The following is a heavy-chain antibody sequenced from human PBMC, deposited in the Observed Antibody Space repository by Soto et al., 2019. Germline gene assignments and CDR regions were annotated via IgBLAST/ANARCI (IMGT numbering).Heavy chain of an antibody. J-gene: IGHJ2*01. V-gene: IGHV4-34*01. D-gene: IGHD3-9*01. CDR1: GGSFRGYY. CDR2: INDGGSI. Sequence: QVQLQQWGAGPLRPLETLSLTCGVSGGSFRGYYWAWILQSPGKGLEWIGEINDGGSINYNPSLKSRVSISVDTSKNHYSLNLRSVTAADTAVYYCAKESHDILTGPPWVWYFDLWGRGTLVTVSS. CDR3: AKESHDILTGPPWVWYFDL.